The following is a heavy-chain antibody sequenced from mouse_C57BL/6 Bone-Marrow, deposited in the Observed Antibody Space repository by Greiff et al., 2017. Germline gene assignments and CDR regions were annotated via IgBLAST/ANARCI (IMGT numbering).Heavy chain of an antibody. CDR3: ARPDGYYSAWFAY. CDR2: ILPGRGST. D-gene: IGHD2-3*01. J-gene: IGHJ3*01. V-gene: IGHV1-9*01. CDR1: GYTFTGYW. Sequence: QVQLQQSGAELMKPGASVKLSCKATGYTFTGYWIEWVKQRPGHGLEWIGEILPGRGSTNYNEKFKGKATFTADTSSNTAYMQLSSLTTEDSAIYYCARPDGYYSAWFAYWGQGTLVTVSA.